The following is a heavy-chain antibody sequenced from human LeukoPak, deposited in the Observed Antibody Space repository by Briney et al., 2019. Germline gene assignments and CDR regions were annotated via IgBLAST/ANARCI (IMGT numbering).Heavy chain of an antibody. CDR1: GFTFSSYG. Sequence: SGGPLRLSCAASGFTFSSYGMHWVRQAPGKGLEWVAFIRYDGSSKYYADSVKGRFTISRDNSKNTLYLQMNSLRAEDTAVYYCAKFSEYCSGGSCFDAFDIWGQGTMVTVSS. V-gene: IGHV3-30*02. J-gene: IGHJ3*02. D-gene: IGHD2-15*01. CDR3: AKFSEYCSGGSCFDAFDI. CDR2: IRYDGSSK.